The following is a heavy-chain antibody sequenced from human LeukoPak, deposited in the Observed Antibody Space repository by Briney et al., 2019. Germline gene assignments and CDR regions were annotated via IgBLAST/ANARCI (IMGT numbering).Heavy chain of an antibody. CDR1: CGSISSSSFY. V-gene: IGHV4-39*01. CDR2: ISYSGST. CDR3: VRRLFGEPRVDY. D-gene: IGHD3-10*01. Sequence: SETLTLTCTVSCGSISSSSFYWGWIRQPPWKGLEWIGSISYSGSTSYNPSLKRRVTISVDASKNKFSLKLSSVTAADTAVYYCVRRLFGEPRVDYWGQGTLVTVSA. J-gene: IGHJ4*02.